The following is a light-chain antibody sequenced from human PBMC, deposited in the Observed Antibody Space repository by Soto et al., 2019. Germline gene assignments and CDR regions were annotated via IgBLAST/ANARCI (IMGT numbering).Light chain of an antibody. V-gene: IGKV4-1*01. CDR1: QSLLYSSDKKNY. J-gene: IGKJ5*01. CDR3: QQYYTRIT. Sequence: DTVMTQSQNSLAVSLGERATIKCKSTQSLLYSSDKKNYLAWYQQKPGQPPKLLIYWASIRESGVPERFSGSGSGTDFTLTISSLQAEDVAFYFCQQYYTRITFGQGTRLEIK. CDR2: WAS.